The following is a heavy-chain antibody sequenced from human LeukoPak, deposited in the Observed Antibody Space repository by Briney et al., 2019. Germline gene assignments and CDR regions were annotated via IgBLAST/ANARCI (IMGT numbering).Heavy chain of an antibody. CDR1: GGSISNYY. V-gene: IGHV4-4*07. Sequence: PSETLSLTCTVSGGSISNYYWSWIRQPAGKGLEWIGRIYTSGSTNYNPSLKSRVTMSVDTSKNQFSLKLSSVTAADTAVYYGARAITGTTLTGLFDPWGQGTLVTVSS. J-gene: IGHJ5*02. CDR3: ARAITGTTLTGLFDP. CDR2: IYTSGST. D-gene: IGHD1-7*01.